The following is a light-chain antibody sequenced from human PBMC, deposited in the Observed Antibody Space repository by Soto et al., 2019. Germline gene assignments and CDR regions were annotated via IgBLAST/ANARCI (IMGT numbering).Light chain of an antibody. Sequence: QSVLTQPPSVSGAPGQRVTISCTGSSSNIGAGYVVHWYQQLPGTAPKVLIYGNSNRPSGVPDRFSGSKSGTSTSLAITGLQPEDEADYYCQSYDSSLSGSVFGGGTQLTVL. CDR3: QSYDSSLSGSV. V-gene: IGLV1-40*01. J-gene: IGLJ2*01. CDR2: GNS. CDR1: SSNIGAGYV.